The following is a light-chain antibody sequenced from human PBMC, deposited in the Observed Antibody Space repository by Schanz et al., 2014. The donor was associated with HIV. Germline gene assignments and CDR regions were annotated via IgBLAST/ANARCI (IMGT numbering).Light chain of an antibody. J-gene: IGLJ3*02. CDR3: ATWDDSLNGWV. CDR1: SNDVGGYNL. Sequence: QSALTQPASVSGSPGQSITISCTGTSNDVGGYNLVSWYQQHPGKAPKLMIYEVTKRPSGVPDRVSGSRSGTSASLAISGLQSGDEADYYCATWDDSLNGWVFGGGTKLTVL. CDR2: EVT. V-gene: IGLV2-14*01.